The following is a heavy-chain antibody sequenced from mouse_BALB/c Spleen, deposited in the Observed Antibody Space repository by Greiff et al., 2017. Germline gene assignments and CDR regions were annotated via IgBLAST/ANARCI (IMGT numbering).Heavy chain of an antibody. Sequence: LQESGPELVKPGASVKISCKASGYAFSSSWMNWVKQRPGQGLEWIGRIYPGDGDTNYNGKFKGKATLTADKSSSTAYMQLSSLTSVDSAVYFCARAPLREYFDYWGQGTTLTVSS. J-gene: IGHJ2*01. V-gene: IGHV1-82*01. D-gene: IGHD1-1*01. CDR1: GYAFSSSW. CDR3: ARAPLREYFDY. CDR2: IYPGDGDT.